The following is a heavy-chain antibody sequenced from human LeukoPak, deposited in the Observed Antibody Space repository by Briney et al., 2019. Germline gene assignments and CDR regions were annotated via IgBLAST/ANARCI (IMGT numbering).Heavy chain of an antibody. CDR1: GGSMSSGGYS. CDR2: IYHSGST. Sequence: SQTLSLTCAVSGGSMSSGGYSGSWIRQPPGRGREWIGYIYHSGSTYYNPSRKSRVTISVDRSKNQFSLKLSSVTAADTAVYYCARDRGGHDAFDIWGQGTMVTVSS. CDR3: ARDRGGHDAFDI. V-gene: IGHV4-30-2*01. J-gene: IGHJ3*02.